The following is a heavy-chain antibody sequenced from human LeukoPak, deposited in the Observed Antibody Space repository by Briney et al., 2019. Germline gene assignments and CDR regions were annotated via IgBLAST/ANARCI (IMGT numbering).Heavy chain of an antibody. V-gene: IGHV3-21*01. CDR2: ISSSSSYI. CDR1: GFTFSSYS. D-gene: IGHD4-11*01. Sequence: GGSLRLSCAASGFTFSSYSMNWVRQAPRKGLEWVSSISSSSSYIYYADSVKGRFTISRDNAKSSLYLQMNSLRAEDTAVYYCAKNTTSLTTWYYYYMDVWGKGTTVTVSS. J-gene: IGHJ6*03. CDR3: AKNTTSLTTWYYYYMDV.